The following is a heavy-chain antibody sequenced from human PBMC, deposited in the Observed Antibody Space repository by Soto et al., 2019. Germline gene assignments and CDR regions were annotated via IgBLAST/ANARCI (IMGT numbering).Heavy chain of an antibody. CDR2: ISGSGGST. CDR3: AKKTAMVTYYGMDV. CDR1: GFTFSSYA. Sequence: GGSLRLSYAASGFTFSSYAMSWVRQAPGKGLEWVSAISGSGGSTYYADSVKGRFTISRDNSKNTLYLQMNSLRAEDTAVYYCAKKTAMVTYYGMDVWGQGTTVTVSS. D-gene: IGHD5-18*01. J-gene: IGHJ6*02. V-gene: IGHV3-23*01.